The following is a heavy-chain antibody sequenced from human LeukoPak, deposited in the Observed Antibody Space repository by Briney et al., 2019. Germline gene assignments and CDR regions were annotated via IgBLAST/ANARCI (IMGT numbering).Heavy chain of an antibody. D-gene: IGHD6-6*01. CDR3: ARDLTVGIAASLDY. Sequence: ASVTVSCKASGGTFSSYAISWVRQAPGQGLEWMGGIIPIFGTANYAQKFQGRVTITADESTSTAYMELSSLRSEDTAVYYCARDLTVGIAASLDYWGQGTLVTVSS. CDR2: IIPIFGTA. V-gene: IGHV1-69*13. J-gene: IGHJ4*02. CDR1: GGTFSSYA.